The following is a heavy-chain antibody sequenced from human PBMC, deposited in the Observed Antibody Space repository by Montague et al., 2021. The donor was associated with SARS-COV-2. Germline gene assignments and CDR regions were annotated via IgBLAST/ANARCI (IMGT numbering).Heavy chain of an antibody. CDR1: GGSISSGGYY. V-gene: IGHV4-31*03. Sequence: TLSLTCTVSGGSISSGGYYWSWIRQHPGKGLEWIGYVYYSGSTYYNPSLKSRVTISVDTSKNQFSLKLSSVTAADTAVYYCARVRTTVIVVVDAFDIWGQGTMVTVSS. CDR2: VYYSGST. D-gene: IGHD3-22*01. CDR3: ARVRTTVIVVVDAFDI. J-gene: IGHJ3*02.